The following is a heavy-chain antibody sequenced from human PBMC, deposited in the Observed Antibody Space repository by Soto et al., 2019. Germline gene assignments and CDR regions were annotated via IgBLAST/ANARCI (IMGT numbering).Heavy chain of an antibody. V-gene: IGHV3-74*01. CDR3: GSVFEY. Sequence: GGSLRLSCAASAFTFSDFWLHWVRQAPGKGLVWVARINNDGSDTSYADSVKGRFTMSRDNAKNMVYLQMNSLAVEDTAVYYCGSVFEYWGQGTQVTVSS. J-gene: IGHJ4*02. CDR1: AFTFSDFW. CDR2: INNDGSDT.